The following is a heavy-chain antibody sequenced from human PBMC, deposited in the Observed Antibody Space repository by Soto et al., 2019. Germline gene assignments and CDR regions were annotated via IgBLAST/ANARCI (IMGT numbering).Heavy chain of an antibody. Sequence: SETLSLTCAVYGGSFSGYYWTWIRQTPGKGLEWIGEINDSGSTNYKPSLKSRVTISADTSKKQFSLNVTSVTAADTAVYYCARGECSSNYCFTRWALDIWGQGTVVTVSS. CDR2: INDSGST. D-gene: IGHD2-2*01. CDR3: ARGECSSNYCFTRWALDI. V-gene: IGHV4-34*01. J-gene: IGHJ3*02. CDR1: GGSFSGYY.